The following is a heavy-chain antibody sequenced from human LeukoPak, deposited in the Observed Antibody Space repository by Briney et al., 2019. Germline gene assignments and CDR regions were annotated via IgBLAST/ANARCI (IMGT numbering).Heavy chain of an antibody. D-gene: IGHD5-18*01. CDR2: IIPIFGTA. J-gene: IGHJ4*02. CDR3: ARVGGYSYGSHFDY. CDR1: GGTISSYA. Sequence: SVKVSCKASGGTISSYAISWVRQAPGQGLEWMGRIIPIFGTANYAQKFQGRVTITTDESTRTAYMELSSLRYEDTAVYYCARVGGYSYGSHFDYWGQGTLVTVSS. V-gene: IGHV1-69*05.